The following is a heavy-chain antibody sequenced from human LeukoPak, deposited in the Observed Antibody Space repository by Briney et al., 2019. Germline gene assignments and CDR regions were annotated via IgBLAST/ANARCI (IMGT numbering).Heavy chain of an antibody. CDR1: GFTFSDYY. CDR3: GRDRVGSGITVTIIFDY. Sequence: TGGSLRLSCAASGFTFSDYYMSWIRQAPGKGLEWVSYISSSGSTIYYADSVKGRFTISRDNAKNSLYLQMNSLRAEDTAVYYCGRDRVGSGITVTIIFDYWGQGTLVNVSS. J-gene: IGHJ4*02. D-gene: IGHD4-11*01. CDR2: ISSSGSTI. V-gene: IGHV3-11*01.